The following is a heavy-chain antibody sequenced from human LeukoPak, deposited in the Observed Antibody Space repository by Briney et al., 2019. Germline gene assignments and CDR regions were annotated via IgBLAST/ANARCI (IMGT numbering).Heavy chain of an antibody. CDR3: ARGVVPALTTPNWFDR. CDR2: TYYRSKWYN. V-gene: IGHV6-1*01. D-gene: IGHD2-2*01. J-gene: IGHJ5*02. Sequence: SQTLSLTCAISGDSVSSNSAAWNWIRQSPSRGLECLGRTYYRSKWYNDYAVSVKSRITINPDTSKNQFSLQLNSVTPEDTAVYYCARGVVPALTTPNWFDRWGQGTLVTVSS. CDR1: GDSVSSNSAA.